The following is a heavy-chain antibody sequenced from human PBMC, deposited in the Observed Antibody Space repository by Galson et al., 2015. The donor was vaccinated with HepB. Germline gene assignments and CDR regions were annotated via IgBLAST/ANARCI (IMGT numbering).Heavy chain of an antibody. CDR1: GFTFSSYG. CDR3: SSDYDILTGPSPNDY. D-gene: IGHD3-9*01. J-gene: IGHJ4*02. V-gene: IGHV3-30*03. Sequence: SLRLSCAASGFTFSSYGMHWVRQAPGKGLEWVAVISYDGSNKYYADSVKGRFTISRDNSKNTLYLQMNSLRAEDTAVYYCSSDYDILTGPSPNDYWGQGTLVTVSS. CDR2: ISYDGSNK.